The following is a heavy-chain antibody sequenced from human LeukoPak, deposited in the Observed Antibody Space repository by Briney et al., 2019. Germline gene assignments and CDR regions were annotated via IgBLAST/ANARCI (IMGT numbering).Heavy chain of an antibody. J-gene: IGHJ6*02. D-gene: IGHD4-11*01. CDR2: IDDSGNT. CDR3: ARVGGSNFYNYGMDV. CDR1: GGSISRYY. V-gene: IGHV4-59*01. Sequence: PSETLSLTCTVSGGSISRYYWSWIRRPPGKGLEWIGYIDDSGNTNYNPSLKSQVTISVDKSKNQFSLKLSFVTAADTATYYCARVGGSNFYNYGMDVWGQGTTVIVSS.